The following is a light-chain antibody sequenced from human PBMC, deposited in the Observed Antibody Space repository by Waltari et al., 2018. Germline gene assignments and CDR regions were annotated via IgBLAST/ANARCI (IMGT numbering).Light chain of an antibody. V-gene: IGLV2-14*03. CDR1: SSDVGDDKY. CDR3: SSYTTTSTVL. CDR2: EVS. J-gene: IGLJ2*01. Sequence: QSALTQPASVSGSPGQSIIISCPGTSSDVGDDKYVPWYQQHPGKAPKLMIYEVSNRPSGVSDRFSGSKSGNTASLTISGLQADDEAAYYCSSYTTTSTVLFGGGTELTVL.